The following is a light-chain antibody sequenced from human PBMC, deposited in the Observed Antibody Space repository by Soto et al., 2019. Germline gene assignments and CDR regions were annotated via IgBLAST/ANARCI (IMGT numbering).Light chain of an antibody. CDR1: SGHSSYA. CDR3: QTWGTGIHVV. V-gene: IGLV4-69*01. J-gene: IGLJ2*01. Sequence: QLVLTQSPSASASLGASVKLTCTLSSGHSSYAIAWHQQQPGKGPRYLMKLDSDGSHTKGDAIPDRFSGSSSGAERYLTISSRQSEDEDDYYCQTWGTGIHVVFGGGTKLTVL. CDR2: LDSDGSH.